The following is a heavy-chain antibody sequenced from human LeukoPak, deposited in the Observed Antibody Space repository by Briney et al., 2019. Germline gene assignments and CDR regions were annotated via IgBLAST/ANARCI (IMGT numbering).Heavy chain of an antibody. CDR1: GGSFSGYY. Sequence: PSETLSLTCAVYGGSFSGYYWSWIRQPPGKGLEWIGEINHSGSTNYNPSLKSRVTISVDTSKNQFSLKLSSVTAADTAVNYCARGITMVRGVYYYYYMDVWGKGTTVTVSS. CDR2: INHSGST. D-gene: IGHD3-10*01. CDR3: ARGITMVRGVYYYYYMDV. J-gene: IGHJ6*03. V-gene: IGHV4-34*01.